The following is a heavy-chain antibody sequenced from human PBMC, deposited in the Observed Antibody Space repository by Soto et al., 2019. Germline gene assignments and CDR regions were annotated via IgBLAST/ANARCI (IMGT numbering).Heavy chain of an antibody. CDR1: GFTFSDYY. Sequence: QVQLVESGGGLVKPGGSLRLSCAASGFTFSDYYMSWIRQAPGKGLEWVSYISSSSSYTNYADSVKGRFTISRDNAKNSLYLQMNSLRAEDAALYYCVKEGTMIVVGNWFDPWGQGTLVTVAS. CDR3: VKEGTMIVVGNWFDP. J-gene: IGHJ5*02. V-gene: IGHV3-11*05. CDR2: ISSSSSYT. D-gene: IGHD3-22*01.